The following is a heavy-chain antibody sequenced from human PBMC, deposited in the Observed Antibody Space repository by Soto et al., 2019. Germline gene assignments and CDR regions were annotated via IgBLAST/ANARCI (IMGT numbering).Heavy chain of an antibody. CDR1: GFTFSTYD. D-gene: IGHD2-2*01. Sequence: PGGSLRLSCAAFGFTFSTYDMHWVRQAPGKGLEWVAFISYDGSNQYYVDSVKGRFTISRDNSKNTLFLQMNSLRGEDTALYYCARVHCNSTTCYPNYYYYYGMDVWGQGTTVTVSS. J-gene: IGHJ6*02. V-gene: IGHV3-30*03. CDR2: ISYDGSNQ. CDR3: ARVHCNSTTCYPNYYYYYGMDV.